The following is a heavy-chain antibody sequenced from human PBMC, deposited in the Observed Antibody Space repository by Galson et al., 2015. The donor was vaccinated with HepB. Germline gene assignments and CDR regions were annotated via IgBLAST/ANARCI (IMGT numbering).Heavy chain of an antibody. CDR3: AKTPKGYSWNGYLDY. D-gene: IGHD1-1*01. CDR2: ISGSGGST. Sequence: SLRLSCAASGFTFSSYAMSWVRQAPGKGLEWVSAISGSGGSTYYADSVKGRFTISRDDSKNTLYLQMNSLRAEDTAVYYCAKTPKGYSWNGYLDYWGQGTLVTVSS. V-gene: IGHV3-23*01. CDR1: GFTFSSYA. J-gene: IGHJ4*02.